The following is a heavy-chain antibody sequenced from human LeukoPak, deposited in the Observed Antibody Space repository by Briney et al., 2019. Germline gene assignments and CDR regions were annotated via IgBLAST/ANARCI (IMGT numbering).Heavy chain of an antibody. J-gene: IGHJ6*03. Sequence: SETLSLTCTVSGGSISSYYWSWIRQPAGKGLEWIGYIYHSGSTNYNPSLKSRVTVSVDTSKNQFSLKLSSVTAADTAVYYCARVSRLSSLGAYYYYMDVWGKGTTVTISS. CDR2: IYHSGST. V-gene: IGHV4-59*01. CDR1: GGSISSYY. CDR3: ARVSRLSSLGAYYYYMDV.